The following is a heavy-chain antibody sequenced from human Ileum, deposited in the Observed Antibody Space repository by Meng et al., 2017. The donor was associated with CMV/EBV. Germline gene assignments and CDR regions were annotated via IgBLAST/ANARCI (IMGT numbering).Heavy chain of an antibody. D-gene: IGHD3-3*01. CDR3: ARGIHDFWSGTYFDY. V-gene: IGHV4-4*07. J-gene: IGHJ4*02. CDR1: GGASNDYH. CDR2: IASSGTT. Sequence: QVPLQGSGPGLGKASETLSLTCPVSGGASNDYHWTWIRQSAGKGLEWIGRIASSGTTYLNPSLESRISMSVDKAKNQFSLKLISVTAADTALYFCARGIHDFWSGTYFDYWGQGLLVTVSS.